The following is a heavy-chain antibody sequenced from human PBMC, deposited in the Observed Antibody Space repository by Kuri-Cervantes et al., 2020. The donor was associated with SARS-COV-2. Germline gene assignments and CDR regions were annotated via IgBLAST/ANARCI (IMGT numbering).Heavy chain of an antibody. CDR3: VRIRAATVIADY. CDR1: GFSLSTSGVG. Sequence: SGPTLVKPTQTLTLTCTFSGFSLSTSGVGVGWIRQPPGKALEWLALIYWDDDKRYGPSLKSRHTITKDTSKNQVVLTMTNMDPVDTATYYCVRIRAATVIADYWGQGTLVTVSS. CDR2: IYWDDDK. V-gene: IGHV2-5*05. J-gene: IGHJ4*02. D-gene: IGHD2-21*01.